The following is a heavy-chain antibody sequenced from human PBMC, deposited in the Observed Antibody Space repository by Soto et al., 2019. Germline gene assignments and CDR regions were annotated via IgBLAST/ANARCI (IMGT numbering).Heavy chain of an antibody. CDR3: ASDRVYCSGCSCYYFDH. CDR2: INAGNGNT. D-gene: IGHD2-15*01. V-gene: IGHV1-3*01. Sequence: ASVKVSCKASGYTFTSYAMHWVRQAPGQRLEWMGWINAGNGNTKYSQKFQGRVTITRDTSASTAYMELSSLRSEDTAVYYCASDRVYCSGCSCYYFDHWGQGTLVTVSS. J-gene: IGHJ4*02. CDR1: GYTFTSYA.